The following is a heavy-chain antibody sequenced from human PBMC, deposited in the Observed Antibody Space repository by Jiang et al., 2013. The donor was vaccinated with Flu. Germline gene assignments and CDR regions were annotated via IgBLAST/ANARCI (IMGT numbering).Heavy chain of an antibody. CDR3: ARRGRLYYYGMDV. V-gene: IGHV4-39*01. J-gene: IGHJ6*02. D-gene: IGHD3-10*01. CDR2: IDYSGST. Sequence: GSGLVKPSETVSLTCTVSGGSISSSYYHWGWIRQSPGKGLEWIGTIDYSGSTYYNPSLKSRVTIFVDTSNNQFSLRLNSVTVADTAVYYCARRGRLYYYGMDVWGQGDHGHRLL. CDR1: GGSISSSYYH.